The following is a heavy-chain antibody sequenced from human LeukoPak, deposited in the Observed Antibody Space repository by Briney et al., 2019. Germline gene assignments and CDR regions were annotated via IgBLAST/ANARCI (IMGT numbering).Heavy chain of an antibody. Sequence: GGSLRLSCAASGFIFSDYGMHWVRQAPGKGLEWVALIRYDGSDKYYSDSVKGRFTISRDNSKNTVYLQMNSLRAEDTAVYYCARDQWRYRSSGSFDYWGQGTLVTVPS. CDR2: IRYDGSDK. CDR1: GFIFSDYG. V-gene: IGHV3-30*02. J-gene: IGHJ4*02. CDR3: ARDQWRYRSSGSFDY. D-gene: IGHD3-10*01.